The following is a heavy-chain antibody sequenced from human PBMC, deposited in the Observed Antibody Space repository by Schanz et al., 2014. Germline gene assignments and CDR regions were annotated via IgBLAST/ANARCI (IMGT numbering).Heavy chain of an antibody. CDR3: TRGGYSYALSAFDI. Sequence: QILLVQPGPEVKKPGASVTVSCKASGYTFTDYGLSWVRQAPGQGLEWLGWIRPDNGHTTYSQKVRDRVIFTTDTSANTAYMELRSLRSDDTALYYCTRGGYSYALSAFDIWGQGTMVTVSS. D-gene: IGHD5-18*01. V-gene: IGHV1-18*01. CDR2: IRPDNGHT. J-gene: IGHJ3*02. CDR1: GYTFTDYG.